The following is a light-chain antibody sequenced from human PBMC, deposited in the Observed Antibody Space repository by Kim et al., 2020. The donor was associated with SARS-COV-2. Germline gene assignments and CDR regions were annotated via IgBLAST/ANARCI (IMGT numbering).Light chain of an antibody. CDR3: QQYNNWPPLS. CDR2: GAS. V-gene: IGKV3-15*01. Sequence: EIVMTQSPATLSVSPGERATLSCRASQSVSSNLAWYHQKPGQAPRLLIYGASTRATGIPARFSGSGSGTEFTLTISSLQSEDFVVYYCQQYNNWPPLSFGGGTKVDIK. J-gene: IGKJ4*01. CDR1: QSVSSN.